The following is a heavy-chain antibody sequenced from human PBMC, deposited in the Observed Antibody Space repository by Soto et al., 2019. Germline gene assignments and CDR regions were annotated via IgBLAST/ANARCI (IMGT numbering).Heavy chain of an antibody. CDR3: ARNASGRGWFDP. V-gene: IGHV4-61*03. Sequence: QVQLKESCPRLVKPSETLSLTCTVSGGSVKSPSHYWSWIRQPPGKGLEWIGNINYIGTTDYNPSLDNRVSSLLYTPENYLSLNLRSVTVADTAVYYCARNASGRGWFDPWGPGTLVTVSS. D-gene: IGHD3-10*01. CDR1: GGSVKSPSHY. J-gene: IGHJ5*02. CDR2: INYIGTT.